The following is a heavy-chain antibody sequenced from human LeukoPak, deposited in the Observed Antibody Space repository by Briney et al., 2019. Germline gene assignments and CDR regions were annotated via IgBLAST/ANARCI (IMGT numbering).Heavy chain of an antibody. CDR2: ISSSGSTI. CDR3: ARDSSHITMIGYFQH. J-gene: IGHJ1*01. CDR1: GFTFSSYE. D-gene: IGHD3-22*01. V-gene: IGHV3-48*03. Sequence: GGSLRLSCAASGFTFSSYEMNWVRQAPGKGLEWVSYISSSGSTIYYADSVKGRFTISRDNAKNSLYLQMNRLRSEDTAVYYCARDSSHITMIGYFQHWGQGTLVTVSS.